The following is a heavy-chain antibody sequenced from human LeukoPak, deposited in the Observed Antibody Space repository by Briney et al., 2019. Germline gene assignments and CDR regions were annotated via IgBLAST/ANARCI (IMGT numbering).Heavy chain of an antibody. D-gene: IGHD2-15*01. CDR2: ISSSSIYT. V-gene: IGHV3-11*05. Sequence: KGLEWLSYISSSSIYTSYADSVKGRFTISRDNAKNSLYLQLNSLRAEDTAVYYCVRGSPPDYWGQGTLVTVSS. J-gene: IGHJ4*02. CDR3: VRGSPPDY.